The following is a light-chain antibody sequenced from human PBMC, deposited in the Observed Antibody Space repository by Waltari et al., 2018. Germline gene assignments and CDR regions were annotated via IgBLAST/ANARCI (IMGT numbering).Light chain of an antibody. CDR3: LQYNDNPWT. CDR2: KTS. V-gene: IGKV1-5*03. J-gene: IGKJ1*01. CDR1: QNIGSW. Sequence: DIQMTQSPSSLSASVGDTVTITCRASQNIGSWLDWYQQKPGKAPKFLIYKTSTLQSGVPSRFSGSGSGTEFTLTIRALEPEDFATYYCLQYNDNPWTFGQGTKVEFK.